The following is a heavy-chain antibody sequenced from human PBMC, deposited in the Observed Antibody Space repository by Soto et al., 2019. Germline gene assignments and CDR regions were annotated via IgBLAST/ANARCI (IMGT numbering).Heavy chain of an antibody. CDR3: ARDREQLGVSVNYGMDV. V-gene: IGHV1-69*01. CDR2: IMPIFGTA. CDR1: GYTFSTYG. J-gene: IGHJ6*02. Sequence: QVQLVQSGAEMKKPGSSVKVSCKASGYTFSTYGVSWVRQAPGQGLEWMGWIMPIFGTAKYAQKFQGRVTITADESTSTAYMEMSSLISEDTAVYYCARDREQLGVSVNYGMDVWGQGTTVIVSS. D-gene: IGHD1-26*01.